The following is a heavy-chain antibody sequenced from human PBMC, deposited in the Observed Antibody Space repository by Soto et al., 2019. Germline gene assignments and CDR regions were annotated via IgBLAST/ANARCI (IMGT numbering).Heavy chain of an antibody. D-gene: IGHD3-22*01. J-gene: IGHJ4*02. Sequence: SETLSLTCTVSGGSISSGDYYWSWIRQPPGKGLEWIGYIYYSGSTYYNPSLKSRVTISVDTSKNQFSLKLSSVTAADTAVYYCARDVHYYDSSGYYYFDYWGQGTLVTVS. CDR1: GGSISSGDYY. CDR2: IYYSGST. CDR3: ARDVHYYDSSGYYYFDY. V-gene: IGHV4-30-4*01.